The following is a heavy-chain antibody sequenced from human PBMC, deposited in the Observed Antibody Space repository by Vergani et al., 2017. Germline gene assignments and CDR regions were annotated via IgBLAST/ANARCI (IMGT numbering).Heavy chain of an antibody. V-gene: IGHV4-39*01. CDR2: IYYSGST. CDR3: ARPGYCSSTNCYGDAFDI. CDR1: GASISSYY. J-gene: IGHJ3*02. Sequence: LQEPGPGLVRPSETLSLKCSVSGASISSYYWGWIRQPPGKGLEWIGSIYYSGSTYYNPSLKSRVTISVDTSKNQFSLKLSSVTAADTAVYYCARPGYCSSTNCYGDAFDIWGQGTMVTVSS. D-gene: IGHD2-2*01.